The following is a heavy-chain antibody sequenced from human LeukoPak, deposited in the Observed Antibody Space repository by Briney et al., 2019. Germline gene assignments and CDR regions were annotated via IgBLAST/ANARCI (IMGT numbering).Heavy chain of an antibody. V-gene: IGHV3-7*01. Sequence: GGSLRLSWAASGFTIIIYSMSWVRQPPGKGLEWVASMKEDGSEKYYVDSVKGRFTISRDNAKNAVYLQMNSLRAEDTAVYYCARGMWLPGPWGQGTLVTVSS. J-gene: IGHJ5*02. D-gene: IGHD2-21*01. CDR1: GFTIIIYS. CDR2: MKEDGSEK. CDR3: ARGMWLPGP.